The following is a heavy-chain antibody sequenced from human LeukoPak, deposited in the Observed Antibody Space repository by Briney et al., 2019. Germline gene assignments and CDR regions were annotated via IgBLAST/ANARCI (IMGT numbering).Heavy chain of an antibody. Sequence: GGSLRLSCAASGFTFSNYAMHWVRQAPGKGLEWVAVISYDGSNKYYADSVKGRFTISRDNSKNTLYLQMNSLRAEDTAVYYCAKRHHLLLWFGELLGAFDYWGQGTLVTVSS. CDR1: GFTFSNYA. J-gene: IGHJ4*02. V-gene: IGHV3-30-3*02. CDR2: ISYDGSNK. CDR3: AKRHHLLLWFGELLGAFDY. D-gene: IGHD3-10*01.